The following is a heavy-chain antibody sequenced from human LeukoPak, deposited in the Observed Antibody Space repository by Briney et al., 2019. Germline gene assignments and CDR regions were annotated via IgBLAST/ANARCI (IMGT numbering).Heavy chain of an antibody. Sequence: GGSLRLSCAASGFTVSSNYMSWVRQAPGEGLEWVSSISSSSSYIYYADSVKGRFTISRDNAKNSLYLQMNSLRAEDTAVYYCARESPPDYWGQGTLVTVSS. CDR3: ARESPPDY. V-gene: IGHV3-21*01. CDR2: ISSSSSYI. J-gene: IGHJ4*02. CDR1: GFTVSSNY.